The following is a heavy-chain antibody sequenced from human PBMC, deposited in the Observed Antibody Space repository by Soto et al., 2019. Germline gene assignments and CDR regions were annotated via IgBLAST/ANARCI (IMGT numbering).Heavy chain of an antibody. J-gene: IGHJ3*02. CDR1: GGTFSSYA. CDR3: AGEFLRFFPVPENAFDI. V-gene: IGHV1-69*13. CDR2: IIPIFGTA. Sequence: GASVKVSCKASGGTFSSYAISWVRQAPGQGLEWMGGIIPIFGTANYAQKFQGRVTITADESTSTAYMELSSLGSEDTAVYYCAGEFLRFFPVPENAFDIWGQGTMVTVSS. D-gene: IGHD3-3*01.